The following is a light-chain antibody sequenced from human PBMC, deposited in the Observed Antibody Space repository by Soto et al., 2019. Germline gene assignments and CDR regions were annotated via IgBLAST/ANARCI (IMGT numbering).Light chain of an antibody. CDR2: GAF. V-gene: IGKV3-20*01. CDR1: QSVSSSY. J-gene: IGKJ4*01. Sequence: EIELTQSPATLSLSPGERATLSCRASQSVSSSYLAWYQQKPGQAPRLIIYGAFSRATGITDRYSGSGSGRDFTLTTSRLEPEDIAVYYCQQYGSSQLSFGGGTKVEIK. CDR3: QQYGSSQLS.